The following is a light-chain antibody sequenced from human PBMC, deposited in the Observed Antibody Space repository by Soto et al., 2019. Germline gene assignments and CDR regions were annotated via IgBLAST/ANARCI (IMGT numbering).Light chain of an antibody. CDR1: QSISSW. CDR3: QQYDSSPFT. J-gene: IGKJ4*01. V-gene: IGKV1-5*03. CDR2: KAS. Sequence: DIQMTQSPSTLSASVGDRVTVTCRASQSISSWLAWYQQKPGKAPKLLINKASSLKGGVPSRFSGSGSGTEFTLTITSLQPDDFATYYCQQYDSSPFTFGGGTKVEIK.